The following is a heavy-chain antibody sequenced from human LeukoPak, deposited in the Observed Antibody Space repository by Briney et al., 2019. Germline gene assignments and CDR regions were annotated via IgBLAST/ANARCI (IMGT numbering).Heavy chain of an antibody. CDR3: ASGGTVSYGTSLDY. CDR1: GFTFNSYS. CDR2: ISSSSNFI. V-gene: IGHV3-21*01. J-gene: IGHJ4*02. D-gene: IGHD1-26*01. Sequence: PGGSLRLSGAASGFTFNSYSMNWVRQAPGKGLEWVSSISSSSNFIYYADSVKGRFTISRDNAKNSLYLQMNSLRAEDTAVYYCASGGTVSYGTSLDYWGQGTLVTVSS.